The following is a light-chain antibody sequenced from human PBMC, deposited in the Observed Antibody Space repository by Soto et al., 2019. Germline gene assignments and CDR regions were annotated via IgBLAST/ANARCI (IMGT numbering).Light chain of an antibody. V-gene: IGKV1-12*01. J-gene: IGKJ4*01. Sequence: DIQMTQSPSSVSASVGDRVTITCRASQGISSWLAWYQQKPGKAPNLLIHTASSLRSGVPSRFIGSGSGRDFTLTFSCLQPEDFAAYYWQQANSLPLAFGGGTKVEIE. CDR2: TAS. CDR1: QGISSW. CDR3: QQANSLPLA.